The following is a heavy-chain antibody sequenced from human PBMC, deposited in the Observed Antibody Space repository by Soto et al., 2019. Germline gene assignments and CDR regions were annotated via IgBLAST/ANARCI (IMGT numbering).Heavy chain of an antibody. CDR3: ARGRVGATYFDY. CDR1: GFTFSDYY. D-gene: IGHD1-26*01. V-gene: IGHV3-11*06. Sequence: QVQLVESGGGLVKPGGSLRLSCEASGFTFSDYYMSWIRQAPGKGLEWVSYISSSSSYTNYADSVKGRFTISRDNAKNSLYLQMNSLRAEDTAVYYCARGRVGATYFDYWGQGTLVTVSS. CDR2: ISSSSSYT. J-gene: IGHJ4*02.